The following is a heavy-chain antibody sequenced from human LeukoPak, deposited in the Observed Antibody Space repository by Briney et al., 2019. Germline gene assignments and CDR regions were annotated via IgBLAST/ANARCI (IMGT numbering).Heavy chain of an antibody. CDR2: IAHDGGEE. D-gene: IGHD1-26*01. J-gene: IGHJ5*02. V-gene: IGHV3-30*13. CDR1: GFTFRSHG. Sequence: GGSPRLSCAGSGFTFRSHGMHWVRQAPGKGPEWVANIAHDGGEEYYADSVKGRFTISRDNSKNMLYLQMNSLRAEDTAVYYCAKDGLSGSYDLNWFDPWGQGTLVTVSS. CDR3: AKDGLSGSYDLNWFDP.